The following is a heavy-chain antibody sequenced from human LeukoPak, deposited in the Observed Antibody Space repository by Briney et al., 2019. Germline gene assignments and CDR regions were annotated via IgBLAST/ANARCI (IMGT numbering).Heavy chain of an antibody. J-gene: IGHJ6*02. D-gene: IGHD2-15*01. CDR2: SSSSSSYI. CDR3: ARDDCSGGSCFGYGMDV. CDR1: GFTFSSYS. V-gene: IGHV3-21*01. Sequence: PGGSLRLSCAASGFTFSSYSMNWVRQAPGKGLEWVSSSSSSSSYIYYADSVKGRFTISRDDAKNSLYLQMNSLRAEDTAVYYCARDDCSGGSCFGYGMDVWGQGTTVTVSS.